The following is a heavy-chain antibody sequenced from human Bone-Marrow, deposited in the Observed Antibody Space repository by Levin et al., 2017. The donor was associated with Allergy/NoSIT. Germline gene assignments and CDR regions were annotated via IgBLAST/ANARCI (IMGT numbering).Heavy chain of an antibody. V-gene: IGHV3-30-3*01. D-gene: IGHD6-19*01. CDR3: AREAGYSVDWYPGY. CDR1: GFTFSTYA. CDR2: ISYDGTTE. J-gene: IGHJ4*02. Sequence: GGSLRLSCAASGFTFSTYAMHWVRQAPGKGLEWVAVISYDGTTEHYGDSVKGRFTISRDNSLNTVSLQMHTLRPEDTAVYFCAREAGYSVDWYPGYWGQGTLVTVSS.